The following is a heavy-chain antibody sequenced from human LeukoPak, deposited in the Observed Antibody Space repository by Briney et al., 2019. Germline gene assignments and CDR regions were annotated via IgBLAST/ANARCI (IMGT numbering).Heavy chain of an antibody. D-gene: IGHD6-13*01. V-gene: IGHV1-2*02. Sequence: ASVKVSCKASGYTFTSYYMHWVRQAPGQGLEWMGWINPNSGGTNYAQKFQGRVTMTRDTSISTAYMELSRLRSDDTAVYYCARVGSRIAAAYWFDPWGQGTLVTVSS. CDR1: GYTFTSYY. CDR3: ARVGSRIAAAYWFDP. CDR2: INPNSGGT. J-gene: IGHJ5*02.